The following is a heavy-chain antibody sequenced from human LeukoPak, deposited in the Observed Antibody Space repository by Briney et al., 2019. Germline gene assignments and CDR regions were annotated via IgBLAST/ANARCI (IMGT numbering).Heavy chain of an antibody. CDR3: ARGRRYFDWLFPFDY. J-gene: IGHJ4*02. D-gene: IGHD3-9*01. Sequence: PSETLSLTCAVYGGSFSGYYWSWIRQPPGKGPEWIGEINHSGSTNYNPSLKSRVTISVDTSKNQFSLKLSSVTAADTAVYYCARGRRYFDWLFPFDYWGQGTLVTVSS. CDR1: GGSFSGYY. V-gene: IGHV4-34*01. CDR2: INHSGST.